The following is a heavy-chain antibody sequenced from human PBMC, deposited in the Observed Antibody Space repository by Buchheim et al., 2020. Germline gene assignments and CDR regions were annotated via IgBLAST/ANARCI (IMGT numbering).Heavy chain of an antibody. Sequence: DVQLVESGGSLVQPGGSLRLSCVVSGFSFSVYWMAWVRQAPGKGLEWVASIREDGSATFYVDSVKGRFTISRDNARHSLYLQMNSLRGEDTAIYYCATFSAGSSWGQGA. J-gene: IGHJ5*02. V-gene: IGHV3-7*01. D-gene: IGHD3-10*01. CDR1: GFSFSVYW. CDR3: ATFSAGSS. CDR2: IREDGSAT.